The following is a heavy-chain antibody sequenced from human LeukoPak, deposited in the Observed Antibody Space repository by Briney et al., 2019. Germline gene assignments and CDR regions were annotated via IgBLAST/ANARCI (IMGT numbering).Heavy chain of an antibody. CDR1: GYIFNTYW. V-gene: IGHV5-51*01. D-gene: IGHD2-15*01. J-gene: IGHJ4*02. CDR2: IYPGDSDT. CDR3: ATGGYCSGGSCYSFFDY. Sequence: GESLKISCKGSGYIFNTYWIGWVRQMPGKVLEWMGIIYPGDSDTRDSPSFEGQVTISADKSISTAYLQWSSLKASDTAMYYCATGGYCSGGSCYSFFDYWGQGTLVTVSS.